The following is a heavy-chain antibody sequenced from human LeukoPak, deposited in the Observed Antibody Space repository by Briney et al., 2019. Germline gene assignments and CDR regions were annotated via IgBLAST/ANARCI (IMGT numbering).Heavy chain of an antibody. Sequence: GRSLRLSCAASGFTFSSYAMSWVRQAPGKGLEWVSGSGSGGSTYYADSVKGRFTISRDNSKNTLYLQMNSLRAEDTAVYYCAKDFWSGYYPNCWGQGTLVTVSS. J-gene: IGHJ4*02. CDR1: GFTFSSYA. D-gene: IGHD3-3*01. V-gene: IGHV3-23*01. CDR3: AKDFWSGYYPNC. CDR2: SGSGGST.